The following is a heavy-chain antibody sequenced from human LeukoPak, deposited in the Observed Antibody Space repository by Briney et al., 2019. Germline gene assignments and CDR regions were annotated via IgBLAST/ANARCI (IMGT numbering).Heavy chain of an antibody. CDR1: GFTFSSYG. CDR3: AKVVNGWYLDYTVDFDH. CDR2: IRYDGSNK. J-gene: IGHJ4*02. D-gene: IGHD6-19*01. Sequence: PGGSLRLSCAASGFTFSSYGMHWVRQAPGKGLEWVAFIRYDGSNKYYADSVKGRFTISRDNSKNTLYLQMNSLRAEDTAVYYCAKVVNGWYLDYTVDFDHWGQGTLVTVSS. V-gene: IGHV3-30*02.